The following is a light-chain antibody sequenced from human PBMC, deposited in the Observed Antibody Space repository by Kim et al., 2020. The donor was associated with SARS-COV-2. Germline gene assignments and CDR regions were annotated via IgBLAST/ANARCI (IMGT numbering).Light chain of an antibody. CDR2: YDS. V-gene: IGLV3-21*04. CDR1: NIGSKS. CDR3: QVWDSSSDHV. J-gene: IGLJ1*01. Sequence: SYELIQPPSVSVAPGKTARITCGGNNIGSKSVHWYQQKPGQAPVLVIYYDSDRPSGIPERFSGSNSGNTATLTISRVEAGDEADYYCQVWDSSSDHVFGTGTKVTVL.